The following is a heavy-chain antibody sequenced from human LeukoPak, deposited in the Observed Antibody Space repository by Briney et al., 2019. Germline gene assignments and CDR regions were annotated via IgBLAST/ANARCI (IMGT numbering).Heavy chain of an antibody. V-gene: IGHV1-18*01. CDR1: GYTFSSYG. J-gene: IGHJ3*02. CDR3: ARDGGATDAFDI. Sequence: ASVTVSCTASGYTFSSYGINSVRQAPRQGLEWMGWISAYNGNIKYAQKLQGRVTMTTDTSTSTAYMELRGLRSDDTAVYYCARDGGATDAFDIWGQGTMVTVSS. CDR2: ISAYNGNI. D-gene: IGHD1-26*01.